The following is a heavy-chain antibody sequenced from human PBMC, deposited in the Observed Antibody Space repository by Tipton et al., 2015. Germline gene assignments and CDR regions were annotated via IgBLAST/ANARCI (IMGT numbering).Heavy chain of an antibody. V-gene: IGHV4-59*01. CDR2: IYYSGST. J-gene: IGHJ4*02. CDR1: GVSISLYY. Sequence: LRLSCTVSGVSISLYYWSWIRQPPGKGLEWIGYIYYSGSTTYNPSLKTRVTISVDTSKNQFSLKLSSVTAADTAVYFCARDAWAGDSRGFYYIYWGQGTLVRVSS. CDR3: ARDAWAGDSRGFYYIY. D-gene: IGHD3-22*01.